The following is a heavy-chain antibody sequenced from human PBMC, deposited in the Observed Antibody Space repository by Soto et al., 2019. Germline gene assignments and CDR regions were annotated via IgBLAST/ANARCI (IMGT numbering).Heavy chain of an antibody. Sequence: QVQLVQSGAEVKKPGSSVKVSCKASGGTFSSYAISWVRQAPGQGLEWMGGIISIFGTANYAQKFQGRVMITGDKSTGTAYMELSGLRSEDRAVYYCASSVGRDVPVAKGLRTYFDYWGQGTLVTVSS. CDR1: GGTFSSYA. CDR2: IISIFGTA. D-gene: IGHD2-2*01. J-gene: IGHJ4*02. V-gene: IGHV1-69*06. CDR3: ASSVGRDVPVAKGLRTYFDY.